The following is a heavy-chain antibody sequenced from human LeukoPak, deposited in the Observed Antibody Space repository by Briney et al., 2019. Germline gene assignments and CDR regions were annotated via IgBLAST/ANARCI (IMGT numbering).Heavy chain of an antibody. J-gene: IGHJ4*02. V-gene: IGHV4-34*01. CDR3: ARAWIQLWSRYYFDY. CDR1: GGSFSGYY. Sequence: SETLSLTCAVYGGSFSGYYWSWIRQPPGEGLEWIGEINHSGSTNYNPSLKSRVTISVDTSKNQFSLKLSSVTAADTAVYYCARAWIQLWSRYYFDYWGQGTLVTVSS. CDR2: INHSGST. D-gene: IGHD5-18*01.